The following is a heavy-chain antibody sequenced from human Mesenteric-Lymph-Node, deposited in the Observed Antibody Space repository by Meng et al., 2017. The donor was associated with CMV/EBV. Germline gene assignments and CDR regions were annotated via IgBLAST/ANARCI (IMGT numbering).Heavy chain of an antibody. CDR3: AKEENNYGLRTYYVGPPTDY. V-gene: IGHV3-33*06. J-gene: IGHJ4*02. CDR1: GFTFRTYG. D-gene: IGHD3-10*01. Sequence: GESLKLSCSASGFTFRTYGMHWVRQAPGKGLEWVAVIWYDGSNKKYADSVKGRFTIYRDNSKNTLYLQMDSLRAEDTAVYYCAKEENNYGLRTYYVGPPTDYWGQGTLVTVSS. CDR2: IWYDGSNK.